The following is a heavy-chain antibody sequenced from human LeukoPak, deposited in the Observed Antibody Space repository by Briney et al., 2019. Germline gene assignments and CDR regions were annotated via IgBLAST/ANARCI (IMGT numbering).Heavy chain of an antibody. CDR3: VRGGYRRFDYEY. CDR1: GFTFSTYS. J-gene: IGHJ1*01. D-gene: IGHD5-12*01. Sequence: GGSLRLSCAASGFTFSTYSMNWLRLAPGKGLEWVSSISPNSNYKYYVDSVKGRFTISRDNAKSSLYLQMNSLRAEDTAVYYCVRGGYRRFDYEYWGQGTRVTVCS. V-gene: IGHV3-21*01. CDR2: ISPNSNYK.